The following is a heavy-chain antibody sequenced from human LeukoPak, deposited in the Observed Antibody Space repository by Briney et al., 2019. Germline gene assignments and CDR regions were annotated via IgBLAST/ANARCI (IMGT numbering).Heavy chain of an antibody. CDR1: GGSISNYD. CDR2: TYISGST. Sequence: PSETLSLTCTVSGGSISNYDWSWIRQSAGKGLEWVGRTYISGSTNYNPSLKSRVTISVDTSKNQFSLKLSSVTAADTAVYYCARAYYDILTGLYYFDYWGQGTLVTVSS. V-gene: IGHV4-4*07. J-gene: IGHJ4*02. D-gene: IGHD3-9*01. CDR3: ARAYYDILTGLYYFDY.